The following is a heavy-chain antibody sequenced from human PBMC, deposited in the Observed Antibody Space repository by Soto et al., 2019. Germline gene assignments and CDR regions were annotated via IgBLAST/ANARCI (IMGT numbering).Heavy chain of an antibody. D-gene: IGHD3-10*01. J-gene: IGHJ6*02. CDR1: GGNYSSYA. CDR2: SIPLSARA. V-gene: IGHV1-69*13. Sequence: SVKVSCQASGGNYSSYAISWVRQAPGHGLEWMGGSIPLSARANYAQKFQGRVTITGDETTSTAHRELSSLRSEDTAGYDCARPLNYYGSGRSYYYGMDVWGQRSTVTVSS. CDR3: ARPLNYYGSGRSYYYGMDV.